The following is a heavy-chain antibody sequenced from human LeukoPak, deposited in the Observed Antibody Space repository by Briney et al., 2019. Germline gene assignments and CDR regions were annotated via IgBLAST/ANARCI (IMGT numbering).Heavy chain of an antibody. Sequence: SETLSLTCALYGGSFSGYYWSWIRQPPGKGLEWIGEINHSGSTNYNPSLKSRVTISVDTSKNQCSLKLSSVTAADTAVYYCASHRWWAPFDIWGQGTMVTVSS. CDR2: INHSGST. CDR1: GGSFSGYY. D-gene: IGHD2-15*01. V-gene: IGHV4-34*01. CDR3: ASHRWWAPFDI. J-gene: IGHJ3*02.